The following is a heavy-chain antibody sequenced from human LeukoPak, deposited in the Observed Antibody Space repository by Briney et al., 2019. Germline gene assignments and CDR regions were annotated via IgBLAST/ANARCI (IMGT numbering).Heavy chain of an antibody. J-gene: IGHJ6*03. CDR3: ARDRRYYGSGSYYYYYYYMDV. CDR1: GFTFSSYS. CDR2: ISSSRSYI. D-gene: IGHD3-10*01. Sequence: GGSLRLSCAASGFTFSSYSMNWVRQAPGKGLEWVSFISSSRSYIYYADSVKGRFTISRDNAKNSLYLQMNSLRAEDTAVYYCARDRRYYGSGSYYYYYYYMDVWGKGTTVTISS. V-gene: IGHV3-21*01.